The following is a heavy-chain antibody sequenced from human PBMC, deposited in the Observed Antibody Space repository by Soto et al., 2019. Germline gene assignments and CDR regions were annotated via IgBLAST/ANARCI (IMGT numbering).Heavy chain of an antibody. D-gene: IGHD6-25*01. CDR3: ARGATVRQAYGMDV. V-gene: IGHV1-2*04. CDR1: GYTFTGYY. J-gene: IGHJ6*02. CDR2: INPNSGGT. Sequence: GASVKVSCKASGYTFTGYYMHWVRQAPGQGLEWMGWINPNSGGTNYAQKFQGWVTMTRDTSISTAYMELSRLRSDDTAVYYCARGATVRQAYGMDVWGQGTTVTVSS.